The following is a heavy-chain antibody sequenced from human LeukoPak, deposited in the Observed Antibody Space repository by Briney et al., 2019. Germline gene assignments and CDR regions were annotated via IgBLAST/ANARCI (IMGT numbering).Heavy chain of an antibody. D-gene: IGHD4-17*01. V-gene: IGHV3-48*03. Sequence: GGSLRLSCAASGFTFSSYEMNWVRQAPGKGLEWVSHISSSGSTIYYADSVKGRFTISRDNAKNSLYLQMNSLRAEDTAVYYCARMAYGDYGDAFDIWGQGTMVTVSS. CDR2: ISSSGSTI. J-gene: IGHJ3*02. CDR1: GFTFSSYE. CDR3: ARMAYGDYGDAFDI.